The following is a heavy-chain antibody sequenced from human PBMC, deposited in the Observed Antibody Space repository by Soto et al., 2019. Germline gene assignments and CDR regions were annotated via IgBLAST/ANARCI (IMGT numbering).Heavy chain of an antibody. CDR3: ARSLGENTSQFDY. CDR1: GYIFIHCF. J-gene: IGHJ4*02. V-gene: IGHV1-46*01. Sequence: QVQLVQSGAEMKQPGASVKLSCQASGYIFIHCFMHWVRHAPGQVHEWMGGINPSSGTTTYAQKLHGRATVTLDTSTSTVYMELSSVGSGVSARAYCARSLGENTSQFDYWGQGSLVTVSA. CDR2: INPSSGTT.